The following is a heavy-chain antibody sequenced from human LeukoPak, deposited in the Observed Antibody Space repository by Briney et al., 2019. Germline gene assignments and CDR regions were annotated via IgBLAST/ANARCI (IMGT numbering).Heavy chain of an antibody. J-gene: IGHJ4*02. Sequence: GGSLRLSCAACGFTFSSYAMHWVRQAPGKGLEWVAVISYDGSNKYYADSVKGRCTISRDNAKNSLYLQMNSLRAEDTAVYYCARYYGGNSACDYWGQGTLVTVSS. CDR1: GFTFSSYA. D-gene: IGHD4-23*01. CDR3: ARYYGGNSACDY. CDR2: ISYDGSNK. V-gene: IGHV3-30*04.